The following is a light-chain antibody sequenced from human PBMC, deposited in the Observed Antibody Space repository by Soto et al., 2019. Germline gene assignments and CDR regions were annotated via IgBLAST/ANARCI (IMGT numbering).Light chain of an antibody. Sequence: EIVLTQSPATLSLSPGERATLSCRASQTVSSSLAWYQQKPGQAPRLLIYGASSRAAGVPDRFIGSGSGTDFTLTISRVEREDSAMYYCQQYGGALTFGQGTRLEIK. J-gene: IGKJ5*01. V-gene: IGKV3-20*01. CDR2: GAS. CDR3: QQYGGALT. CDR1: QTVSSS.